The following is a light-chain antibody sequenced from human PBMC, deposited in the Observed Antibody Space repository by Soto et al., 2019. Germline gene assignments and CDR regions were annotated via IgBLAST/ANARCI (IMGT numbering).Light chain of an antibody. CDR3: QHYNSYSEA. CDR2: DAS. V-gene: IGKV1-5*01. J-gene: IGKJ1*01. Sequence: DIQMTQSPSTLSASVGDRVTITCRASQSISSWLAWYQQKPGKAPKLLIYDASSLQSEVPSRFSGSGSGTEFTLTTSSLQPDDFATYYCQHYNSYSEAFGQGTKVDIK. CDR1: QSISSW.